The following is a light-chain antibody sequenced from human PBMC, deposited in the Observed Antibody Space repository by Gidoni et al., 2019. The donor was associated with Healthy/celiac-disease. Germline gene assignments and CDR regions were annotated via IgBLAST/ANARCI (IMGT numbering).Light chain of an antibody. CDR2: GAS. CDR1: QSVSSN. CDR3: QKNNNGPPKT. Sequence: EIVLTQSPATLSVSPGERATLSCRASQSVSSNLAWYQKKPGQAPRLLIYGASTRATGIPDRLRGSGSGTEFTLTISSLKSEDFAVDYCQKNNNGPPKTFGQGTKVEIK. J-gene: IGKJ1*01. V-gene: IGKV3-15*01.